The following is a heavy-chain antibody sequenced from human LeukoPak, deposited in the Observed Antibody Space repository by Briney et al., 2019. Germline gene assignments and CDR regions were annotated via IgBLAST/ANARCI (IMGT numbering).Heavy chain of an antibody. V-gene: IGHV3-30*02. CDR3: AKGRCSGGSCLLFDY. Sequence: GGSLRLSCAASGFTFSSYGMHWVRQAPGKGLEWVAFIRYDGSNKYYADSVKGRFTISRDNSKNTLYLQMNSLRAEDTAVYYCAKGRCSGGSCLLFDYWGQGTLVTVSS. CDR1: GFTFSSYG. J-gene: IGHJ4*02. D-gene: IGHD2-15*01. CDR2: IRYDGSNK.